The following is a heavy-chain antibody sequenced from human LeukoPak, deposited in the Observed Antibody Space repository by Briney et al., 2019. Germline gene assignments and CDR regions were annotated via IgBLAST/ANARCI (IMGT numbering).Heavy chain of an antibody. Sequence: GGSLRLSCVASGFTFSSYWMHWVRQAPGKGLEWVANIKQDGSEKYYVDSVKGRFTISRDNAKNSLFLQMNSLRAKDTAVYYCATKDGYNFDYWGQGTLVTVSS. J-gene: IGHJ4*02. CDR1: GFTFSSYW. CDR3: ATKDGYNFDY. CDR2: IKQDGSEK. V-gene: IGHV3-7*01. D-gene: IGHD5-24*01.